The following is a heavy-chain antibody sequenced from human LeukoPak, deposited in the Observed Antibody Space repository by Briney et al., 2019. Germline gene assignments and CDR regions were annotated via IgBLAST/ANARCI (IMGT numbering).Heavy chain of an antibody. CDR2: IYYSGST. J-gene: IGHJ4*02. CDR1: GGSISSGGYY. D-gene: IGHD6-19*01. Sequence: PSETLSLTCTVSGGSISSGGYYWSWIRQPPGKGLEWIGYIYYSGSTNYNPSLKSRVTISVDTSKNQFSLKLSSVTAADTAIYFCARDPIGSGGTIDYWGQGTLVTVSS. CDR3: ARDPIGSGGTIDY. V-gene: IGHV4-61*08.